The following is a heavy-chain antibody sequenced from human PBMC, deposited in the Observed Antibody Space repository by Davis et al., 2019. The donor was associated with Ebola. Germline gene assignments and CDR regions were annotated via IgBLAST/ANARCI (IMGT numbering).Heavy chain of an antibody. J-gene: IGHJ4*02. CDR3: AKGGSWHDY. V-gene: IGHV3-23*01. CDR2: ISGDGDRA. Sequence: GESLKISCVASGFPFSTYAMTWIRQVPGKGPEWVSVISGDGDRAYYADSVKGRFTISRDNSKMTLYLQMDNLRAEDAAVYYCAKGGSWHDYWGQGTLVTVSS. D-gene: IGHD2-15*01. CDR1: GFPFSTYA.